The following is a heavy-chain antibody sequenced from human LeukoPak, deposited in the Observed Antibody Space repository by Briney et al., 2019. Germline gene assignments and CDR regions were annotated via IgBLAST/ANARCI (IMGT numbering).Heavy chain of an antibody. J-gene: IGHJ6*03. D-gene: IGHD6-13*01. CDR3: ARDRHIAAAVYYYYMDV. V-gene: IGHV1-69*04. CDR2: IIPILGIA. CDR1: GGTFSSYT. Sequence: ASVKVSCKASGGTFSSYTISWVRQAPGQGLEWMGRIIPILGIANYAQKFQGGVTITADKSTSTAYMELSSLRSEDTAVYYCARDRHIAAAVYYYYMDVWGKGTPVTVSS.